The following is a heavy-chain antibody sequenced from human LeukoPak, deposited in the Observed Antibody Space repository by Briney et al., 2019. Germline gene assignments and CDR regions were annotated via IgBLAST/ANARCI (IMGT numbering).Heavy chain of an antibody. CDR2: MNPNSGNT. CDR3: ARGRTSWNYIYYYYMDV. CDR1: GYTFTTYY. J-gene: IGHJ6*03. Sequence: ASVKVSCKTSGYTFTTYYIHWIRQAPGQGLEWMGWMNPNSGNTGYAQKFQGRVTMTRNTSISTAYMELSSLRSEDTAVYYCARGRTSWNYIYYYYMDVWGKGTTVTVSS. V-gene: IGHV1-8*02. D-gene: IGHD1-7*01.